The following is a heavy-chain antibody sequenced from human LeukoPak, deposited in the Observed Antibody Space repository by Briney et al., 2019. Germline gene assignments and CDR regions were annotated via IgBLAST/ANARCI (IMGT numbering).Heavy chain of an antibody. CDR3: ARATLEDIVVVPAANLGYYMDV. CDR1: GGSFSGYY. J-gene: IGHJ6*03. Sequence: PSETLSLTCAVYGGSFSGYYWSWIRQPPGKGLEWIGYIYYSGSTNYNPSLKSRVTISVDTSKNQFSLKLSSVTAADTAVYYCARATLEDIVVVPAANLGYYMDVWGKGTTVTISS. V-gene: IGHV4-59*01. CDR2: IYYSGST. D-gene: IGHD2-2*01.